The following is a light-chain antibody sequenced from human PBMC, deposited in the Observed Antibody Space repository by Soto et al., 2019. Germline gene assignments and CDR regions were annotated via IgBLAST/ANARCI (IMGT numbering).Light chain of an antibody. CDR3: LQRADWPWT. CDR1: QSIGNS. CDR2: DVF. Sequence: EIVLTQAPATLSLSPGERATLSCRASQSIGNSIAWYQQKPGQAPRLLVYDVFNRATGIPARFSGSGSGTDFTLTISSLEPEDFAVYYCLQRADWPWTFGQGTKVAVK. V-gene: IGKV3-11*01. J-gene: IGKJ1*01.